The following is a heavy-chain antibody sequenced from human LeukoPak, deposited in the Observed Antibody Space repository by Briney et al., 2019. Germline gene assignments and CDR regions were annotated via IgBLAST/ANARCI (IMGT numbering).Heavy chain of an antibody. J-gene: IGHJ6*02. D-gene: IGHD5-18*01. V-gene: IGHV4-59*01. CDR1: GGSISGYF. CDR2: MYHSGST. CDR3: ARSFRGYSQGYYYYAMDV. Sequence: KPSETLSLTCTVSGGSISGYFWSWIRQSPGKGLEWIGLMYHSGSTNYNPSLKSRVIMSQDTSTNQFSLQVNSVTAADSAVYYCARSFRGYSQGYYYYAMDVWGQGTTVTVFS.